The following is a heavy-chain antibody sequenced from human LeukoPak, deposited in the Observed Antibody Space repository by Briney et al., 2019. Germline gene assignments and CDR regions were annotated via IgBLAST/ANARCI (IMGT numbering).Heavy chain of an antibody. CDR2: ITGSSSYR. CDR1: GFSFSDYS. V-gene: IGHV3-21*01. J-gene: IGHJ4*02. Sequence: PGGSLRLSCAASGFSFSDYSMNWVRQAPGKGMEWVSSITGSSSYRYYADSVKGRFTVSIDNGKRSLFLQMNSLRAEDTAVYYCTRGYGSGRYYSARIGYYFDYWGQGALLTVSS. CDR3: TRGYGSGRYYSARIGYYFDY. D-gene: IGHD3-10*01.